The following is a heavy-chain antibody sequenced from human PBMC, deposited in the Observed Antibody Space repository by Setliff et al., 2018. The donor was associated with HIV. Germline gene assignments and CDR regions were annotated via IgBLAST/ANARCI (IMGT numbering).Heavy chain of an antibody. J-gene: IGHJ6*02. V-gene: IGHV3-48*03. CDR2: ISSSGSTI. CDR3: ARKLRPGHGVDV. D-gene: IGHD3-10*01. CDR1: GFTLGIYE. Sequence: GGSLRLSCAASGFTLGIYEMIWVRQGPGRGLEWVSYISSSGSTIFYADSVKGRFTISRDNAKNSLYLQMNSLRAEDTAIYYCARKLRPGHGVDVWGQGTTVTVSS.